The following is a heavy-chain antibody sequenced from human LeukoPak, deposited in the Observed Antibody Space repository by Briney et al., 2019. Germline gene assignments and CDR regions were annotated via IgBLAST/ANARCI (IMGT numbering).Heavy chain of an antibody. D-gene: IGHD3-22*01. Sequence: GESLKISCKGSGYSFTSSWIGWVRQMPGKGLEWMGVIYPANSDTRYSPSFQGQVTISADKSISTAYLQWSSLKASDTAMYYCARQLYYYDSSGYYEVAFDIWGQGTMVTVSS. J-gene: IGHJ3*02. CDR1: GYSFTSSW. CDR3: ARQLYYYDSSGYYEVAFDI. CDR2: IYPANSDT. V-gene: IGHV5-51*01.